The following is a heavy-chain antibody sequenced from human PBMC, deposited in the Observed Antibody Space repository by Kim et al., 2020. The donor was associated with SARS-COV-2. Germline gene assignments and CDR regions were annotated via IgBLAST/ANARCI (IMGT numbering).Heavy chain of an antibody. Sequence: SETLSLTCTVSGGSISSYYWSWIRQPPGKGLEWIGYIYYSGNTNYNPSLKSRVTISVDTSKNEFSLKLSSVTAADTAVYYCARHNFEYSSSRAWFDTWGQGTLVTVSS. J-gene: IGHJ5*02. V-gene: IGHV4-59*08. CDR3: ARHNFEYSSSRAWFDT. CDR2: IYYSGNT. CDR1: GGSISSYY. D-gene: IGHD6-6*01.